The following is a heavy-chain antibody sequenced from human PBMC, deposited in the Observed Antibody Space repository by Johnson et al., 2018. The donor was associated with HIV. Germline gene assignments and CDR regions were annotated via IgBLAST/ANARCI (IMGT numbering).Heavy chain of an antibody. CDR1: GFTFSSYW. CDR3: ARDLGVATAKVNAFDI. Sequence: VQLVESGGGVVQPGGSLRLSCAASGFTFSSYWMHWVRRAPGKGLVWVSHINSDGSSTSYADSVKGRFTISRDNSKNTLYLQMNSLRAEDTAVYYCARDLGVATAKVNAFDIWGQGTMVTVSS. J-gene: IGHJ3*02. D-gene: IGHD5-12*01. CDR2: INSDGSST. V-gene: IGHV3-74*01.